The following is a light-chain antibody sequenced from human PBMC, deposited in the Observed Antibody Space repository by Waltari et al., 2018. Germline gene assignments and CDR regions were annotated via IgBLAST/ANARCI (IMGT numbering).Light chain of an antibody. CDR2: ETI. CDR3: NSYTSTTTWV. CDR1: SIYAGPNKY. J-gene: IGLJ3*02. V-gene: IGLV2-14*01. Sequence: QSALTQPASVSGSPGQSITISCTGPSIYAGPNKYVSWYQHHPGKVPKLLIYETINRPSGISNRFSGSKSGNTASLTITGIQAEDEADYYCNSYTSTTTWVFGGGTKLTVL.